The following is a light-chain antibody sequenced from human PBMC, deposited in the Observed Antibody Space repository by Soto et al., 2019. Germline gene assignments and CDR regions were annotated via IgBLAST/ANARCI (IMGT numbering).Light chain of an antibody. J-gene: IGLJ3*02. CDR3: GTWDNSLNGGV. CDR2: GNN. V-gene: IGLV1-51*02. Sequence: QSVLTQPPSVSAAPGHQVTIFCSGSSSNIGAHYVSWYQQLPGTAPKLLIYGNNKRPSGIPDRFSGSKSGTSATLGITGLQTGDEADYYCGTWDNSLNGGVFGGGTKLTVL. CDR1: SSNIGAHY.